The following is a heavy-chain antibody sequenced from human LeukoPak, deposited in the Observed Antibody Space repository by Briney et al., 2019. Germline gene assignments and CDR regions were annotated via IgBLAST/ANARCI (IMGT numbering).Heavy chain of an antibody. Sequence: SETLSLTCAVYGRSFSGYYWSWIRQPPGKGLEWIGEINHSGSTNYNPSLKSRVTISVDTSKNQFSLKLSSVTAADTAVYYCARGWAIKINYWGQGTLVTVSS. CDR2: INHSGST. CDR1: GRSFSGYY. V-gene: IGHV4-34*01. CDR3: ARGWAIKINY. D-gene: IGHD2-2*02. J-gene: IGHJ4*02.